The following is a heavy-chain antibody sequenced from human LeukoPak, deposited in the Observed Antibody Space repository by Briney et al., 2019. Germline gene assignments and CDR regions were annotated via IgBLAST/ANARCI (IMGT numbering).Heavy chain of an antibody. Sequence: PSXTLSLTCTVSGGSISSYYWSWIRQPPGKGLEWIGYIYYSGSTNYNPSLKSRVTISVDTSKNQFSLKLSSVTAADTAVYYCARFSTEQSFDYWGQGTLVTVSS. J-gene: IGHJ4*02. D-gene: IGHD2/OR15-2a*01. CDR3: ARFSTEQSFDY. CDR1: GGSISSYY. V-gene: IGHV4-59*01. CDR2: IYYSGST.